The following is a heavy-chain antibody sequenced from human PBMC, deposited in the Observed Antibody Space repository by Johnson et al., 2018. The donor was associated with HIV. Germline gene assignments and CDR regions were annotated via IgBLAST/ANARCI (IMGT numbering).Heavy chain of an antibody. D-gene: IGHD6-19*01. J-gene: IGHJ3*02. CDR3: AKDLSPYSSGWYDAFDI. V-gene: IGHV3-30*02. CDR2: IRYDGSNK. Sequence: QVQLVESGGGVVQPGGSLRLSCVASGFTFSSYGMHWVRQAPGKGLEWVAFIRYDGSNKYYADSVKGRFTISRDNSKNTLYLQMNSLRAEDTAVYYCAKDLSPYSSGWYDAFDILGQGTMVTVSS. CDR1: GFTFSSYG.